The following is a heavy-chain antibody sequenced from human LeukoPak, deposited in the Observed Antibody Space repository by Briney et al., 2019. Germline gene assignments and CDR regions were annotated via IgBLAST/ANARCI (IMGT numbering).Heavy chain of an antibody. D-gene: IGHD2-15*01. CDR1: GFTFSSYS. V-gene: IGHV3-21*01. CDR2: ISSSSNYI. J-gene: IGHJ4*02. Sequence: GGSLRLSCAASGFTFSSYSMNWVRQAPGKGLEWVSSISSSSNYIYYADSVKGRFTISRDNAKNSLYLQMNSLRIEDTAVYYCARDRAIMVAATHFDYWGQGTLVTVSS. CDR3: ARDRAIMVAATHFDY.